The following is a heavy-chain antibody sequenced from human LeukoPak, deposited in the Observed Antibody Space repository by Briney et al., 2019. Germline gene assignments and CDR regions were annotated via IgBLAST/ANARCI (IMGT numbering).Heavy chain of an antibody. Sequence: SEILSLTCTVSGGSISSSSYYWGWIRQPPGKGLEWIGSIYFRGSTYYNPSLKSRVTISVDTSKNQFSLKLSSVTAADTAVYYCARLGYSSGNWFDPWGQGTLVTVSS. CDR2: IYFRGST. V-gene: IGHV4-39*01. CDR3: ARLGYSSGNWFDP. J-gene: IGHJ5*02. D-gene: IGHD6-19*01. CDR1: GGSISSSSYY.